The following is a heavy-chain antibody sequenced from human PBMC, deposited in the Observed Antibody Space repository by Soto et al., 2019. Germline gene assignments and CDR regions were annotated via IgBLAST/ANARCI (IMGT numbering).Heavy chain of an antibody. CDR3: AKGLGWRVLGDAFDI. Sequence: QVQLVESGGGVVQPGRSLRLSCAASGITFSSYGMHWVRQAPGKGLEWVAVISYDGTNKYYGDSVKGRFSISRDNSKKTLSLQMNSLRAEDTAADYCAKGLGWRVLGDAFDIWGQGTMVTVSS. V-gene: IGHV3-30*18. D-gene: IGHD3-16*01. CDR1: GITFSSYG. J-gene: IGHJ3*02. CDR2: ISYDGTNK.